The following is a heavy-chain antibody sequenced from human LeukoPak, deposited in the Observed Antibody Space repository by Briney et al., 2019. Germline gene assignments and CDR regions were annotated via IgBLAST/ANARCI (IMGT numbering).Heavy chain of an antibody. Sequence: ASVKVSCKASGYTFTGYHMHWVRQAPGQGLEWMGWISPNNGGTDYAQKFQGRVTMTRDASTSTVYMELRRLRSDDTAVYYCGRLMGTSLDYWGQGTLVTVSS. CDR2: ISPNNGGT. CDR3: GRLMGTSLDY. D-gene: IGHD1-7*01. J-gene: IGHJ4*02. V-gene: IGHV1-2*02. CDR1: GYTFTGYH.